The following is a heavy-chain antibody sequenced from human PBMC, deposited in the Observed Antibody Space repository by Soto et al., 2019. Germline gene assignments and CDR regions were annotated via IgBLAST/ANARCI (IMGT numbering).Heavy chain of an antibody. D-gene: IGHD3-16*02. CDR1: GFTFSRDS. CDR2: IAYDASDR. CDR3: VKYRGGSWTFDY. J-gene: IGHJ4*02. Sequence: QVQLVESGGGVVQPGSGRSLRLSCAAAGFTFSRDSMHWVREVPDKGLEWVAVIAYDASDRYTWYAESVQGRFTISRDNSKNTLYLEMHSIRPEDTAVYHFVKYRGGSWTFDYSGQGTLVTVSS. V-gene: IGHV3-30*18.